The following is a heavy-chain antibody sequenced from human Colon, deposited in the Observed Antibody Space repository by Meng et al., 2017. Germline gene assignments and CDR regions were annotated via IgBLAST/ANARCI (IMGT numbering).Heavy chain of an antibody. J-gene: IGHJ4*02. D-gene: IGHD3-10*01. CDR1: GFIFSPYW. Sequence: VQLVESGGGWVKPGGSLRLSCTASGFIFSPYWMIWVRQAPGQGLVWVSRISSDGSTTHYADSVKGRFTISRDNAKNTLYLQMNSLRAEDTAAYYCGRDYYGIPDYWGQGTPVTVSS. CDR3: GRDYYGIPDY. V-gene: IGHV3-74*01. CDR2: ISSDGSTT.